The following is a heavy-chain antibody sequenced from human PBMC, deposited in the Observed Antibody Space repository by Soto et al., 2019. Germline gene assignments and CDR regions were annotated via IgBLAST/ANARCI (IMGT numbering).Heavy chain of an antibody. J-gene: IGHJ4*02. CDR3: TTRSIVVVGPVDY. Sequence: GGSLRLSCAASGFTFSNAWMSWVRQAPGKGLEWVGRIKSKTDGGKTDYAAPVKGRFTISRDDSKNTLYLQMNSLKTEDTAVYYCTTRSIVVVGPVDYWGQGTLVTVSS. D-gene: IGHD2-15*01. CDR2: IKSKTDGGKT. V-gene: IGHV3-15*01. CDR1: GFTFSNAW.